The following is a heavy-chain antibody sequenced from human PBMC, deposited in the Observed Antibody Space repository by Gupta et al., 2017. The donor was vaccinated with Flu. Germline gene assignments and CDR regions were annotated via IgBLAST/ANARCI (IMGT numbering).Heavy chain of an antibody. CDR2: VRSTAYGCTT. J-gene: IGHJ6*03. D-gene: IGHD3-3*01. CDR3: TRGYYDFWSGYLFYMDV. V-gene: IGHV3-49*02. Sequence: GLEWVGFVRSTAYGCTTEYAASVKVRFTISRDDSKSIAYLQMNSLKIEDTAVYYCTRGYYDFWSGYLFYMDVWGKGTTVTVAS.